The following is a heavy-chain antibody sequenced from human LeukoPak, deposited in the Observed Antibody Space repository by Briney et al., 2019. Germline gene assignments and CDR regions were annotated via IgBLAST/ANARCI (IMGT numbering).Heavy chain of an antibody. Sequence: GGSLRLSCAASGFPVNTNYLSWVRQTPEKGLEWVSAFHAGGHTFYADSVRGRFTISRDNSKNTLYLQMNSLTAEDTAIYYCARGLPGVSSWYFDLWGRGTLVFVSS. CDR2: FHAGGHT. D-gene: IGHD7-27*01. J-gene: IGHJ2*01. V-gene: IGHV3-53*01. CDR1: GFPVNTNY. CDR3: ARGLPGVSSWYFDL.